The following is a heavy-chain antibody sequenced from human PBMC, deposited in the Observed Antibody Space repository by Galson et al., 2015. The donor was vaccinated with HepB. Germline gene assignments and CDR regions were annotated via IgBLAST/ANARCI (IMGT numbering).Heavy chain of an antibody. D-gene: IGHD2-15*01. CDR1: GGTFSSYA. V-gene: IGHV1-69*10. CDR3: ARGDSRYCSGGSCPYYFDY. CDR2: IIPILGIA. J-gene: IGHJ4*02. Sequence: SVKVSCKASGGTFSSYAISWVRQAPGQGLEWMGGIIPILGIANYAQKFQGRVTITADKSTSTAYMELSSLRSEDTAVYYCARGDSRYCSGGSCPYYFDYWGQGTLVTVSS.